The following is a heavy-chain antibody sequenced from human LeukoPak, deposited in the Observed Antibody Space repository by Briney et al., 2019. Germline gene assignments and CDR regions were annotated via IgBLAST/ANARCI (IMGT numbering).Heavy chain of an antibody. CDR1: GYTFTSYG. Sequence: GASVKVSCKASGYTFTSYGISWVRQAPGQGLEWMGWISAYNGNTNYAQKLQGRVTMTTDTSTSTAYMELRSLRSDDTAVYYCAYGGSYYNERGYSDYWGQGTLVTVSS. D-gene: IGHD3-10*01. J-gene: IGHJ4*02. V-gene: IGHV1-18*01. CDR2: ISAYNGNT. CDR3: AYGGSYYNERGYSDY.